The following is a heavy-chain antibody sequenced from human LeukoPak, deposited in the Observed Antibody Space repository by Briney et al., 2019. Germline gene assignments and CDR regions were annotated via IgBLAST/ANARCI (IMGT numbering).Heavy chain of an antibody. CDR2: ISSSSSYI. D-gene: IGHD6-19*01. CDR3: ARDTAVAGRSGSQFDY. CDR1: GFTFSSYS. J-gene: IGHJ4*02. Sequence: GGSLRLSCAAPGFTFSSYSMNWVRQAPGKGLEWVSSISSSSSYIYYADSVKGRLTISRDNAKNSLYLQMNSLRAEDTAVYYCARDTAVAGRSGSQFDYWGQGTLVTVSS. V-gene: IGHV3-21*01.